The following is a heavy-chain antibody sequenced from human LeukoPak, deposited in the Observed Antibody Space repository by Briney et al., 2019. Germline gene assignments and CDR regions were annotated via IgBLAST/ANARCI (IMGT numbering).Heavy chain of an antibody. Sequence: KPSETLYLTCTVSGGSISSSSYYWGWIRQPPGKGLEWIGSIYYSGSTYYNPSLKSRVTISVDTSKNQFSLKLSSVTAADTAVYYCARWGPKQWPTGEDYWGQGTLVTVSS. CDR1: GGSISSSSYY. D-gene: IGHD6-19*01. CDR2: IYYSGST. J-gene: IGHJ4*02. CDR3: ARWGPKQWPTGEDY. V-gene: IGHV4-39*01.